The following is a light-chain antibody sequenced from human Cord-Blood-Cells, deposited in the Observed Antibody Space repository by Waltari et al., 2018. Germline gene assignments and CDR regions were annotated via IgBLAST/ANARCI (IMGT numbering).Light chain of an antibody. J-gene: IGLJ3*02. CDR2: DVS. CDR1: SRDVGGYNY. CDR3: SSYTSSSTWV. V-gene: IGLV2-14*01. Sequence: QSALTRPASVSGSPGQSITISCTGTSRDVGGYNYVSWYQQHPGKAPKLMIDDVSKRPSGVSNRFSGSKSGNTASLTISGLQAEDEADYYCSSYTSSSTWVFGGGTKLTVL.